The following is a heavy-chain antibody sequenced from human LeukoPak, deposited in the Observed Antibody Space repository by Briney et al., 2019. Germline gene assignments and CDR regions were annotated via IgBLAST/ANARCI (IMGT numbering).Heavy chain of an antibody. J-gene: IGHJ4*02. CDR2: IIPILGIA. V-gene: IGHV1-69*04. CDR3: ARATFYCSGGSCYTHQVDY. Sequence: ASVKVSCKASGGTFSSYAISWVRRAPGQGLEWMGRIIPILGIANYAQKFQGRVTITADKSTSTAYMELSSLRSEDTAVYYCARATFYCSGGSCYTHQVDYWGQGTLVTVSS. D-gene: IGHD2-15*01. CDR1: GGTFSSYA.